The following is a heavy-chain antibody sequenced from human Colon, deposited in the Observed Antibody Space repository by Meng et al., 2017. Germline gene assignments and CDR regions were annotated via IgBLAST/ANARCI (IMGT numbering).Heavy chain of an antibody. CDR3: ARSYYDSWSGSLVGFDY. V-gene: IGHV7-4-1*02. Sequence: VQLVEFGSELKKPGASVKVSCKASGYTFTSYAMNWVRQAPGQGLEWMGWISTNTGNPTYAQGFTGRFVFSLDTSVNTAYLQISSLKAEDTAVYYCARSYYDSWSGSLVGFDYWGQGTLVTVSS. J-gene: IGHJ4*02. CDR2: ISTNTGNP. D-gene: IGHD3-3*01. CDR1: GYTFTSYA.